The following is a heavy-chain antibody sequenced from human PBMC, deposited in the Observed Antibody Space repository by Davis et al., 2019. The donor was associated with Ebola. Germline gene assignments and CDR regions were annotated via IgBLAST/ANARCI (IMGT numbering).Heavy chain of an antibody. D-gene: IGHD3-22*01. V-gene: IGHV3-53*01. CDR1: GFTVSSNY. Sequence: GESLKISCAASGFTVSSNYMSWVRQAPGKGLEWVSVIYNGGSTYYADSVKGRFTISRDNSKNTLYLQMNSLRAEDTAVYYCAREVWYYYDSTSYYYGMDVWGQGTTVTVSS. CDR3: AREVWYYYDSTSYYYGMDV. CDR2: IYNGGST. J-gene: IGHJ6*02.